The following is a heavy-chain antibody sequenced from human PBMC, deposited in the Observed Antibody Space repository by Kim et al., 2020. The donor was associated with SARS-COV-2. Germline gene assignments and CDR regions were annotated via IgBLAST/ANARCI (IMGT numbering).Heavy chain of an antibody. J-gene: IGHJ6*02. V-gene: IGHV3-64D*09. Sequence: GGSLRLSCSASGFTFSSYAMHWVRQAPGKGLEYVSAISSNGGSTYYADSVKGRFTISRDNSKNTLYLQMSSLRAEDTAVYYCVKDGIFRVWGYCSGGSCHAKTPSYYYYGMDVWGQGTTVTVSS. CDR3: VKDGIFRVWGYCSGGSCHAKTPSYYYYGMDV. CDR1: GFTFSSYA. D-gene: IGHD2-15*01. CDR2: ISSNGGST.